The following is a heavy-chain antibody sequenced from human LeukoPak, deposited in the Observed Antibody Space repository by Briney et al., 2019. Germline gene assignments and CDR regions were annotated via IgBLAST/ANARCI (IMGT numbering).Heavy chain of an antibody. CDR1: DFTFNNYA. Sequence: GGSVRLSCAASDFTFNNYAMSWVRQAPGKGLEWVSSVSDSGDTTYYADSVKGRVIISRDNSKNTLYLQLNSLRAEDTAVYFCAKSANSGSYYRGYFDNWGQGILVTVSS. J-gene: IGHJ4*02. CDR3: AKSANSGSYYRGYFDN. CDR2: VSDSGDTT. V-gene: IGHV3-23*01. D-gene: IGHD3-10*01.